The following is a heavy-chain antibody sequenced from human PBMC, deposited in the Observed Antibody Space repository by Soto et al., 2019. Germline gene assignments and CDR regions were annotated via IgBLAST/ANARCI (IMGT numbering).Heavy chain of an antibody. CDR3: ARVLVVPANYYYYYYMDV. D-gene: IGHD2-2*01. CDR2: IYSGGST. Sequence: GGSLRLSCAASGFTVSSNYMSWVRQAPGKGLEWVSVIYSGGSTYYADSVKGRFTISRHNSKNTLYLQMNSLRAEDTAVYYCARVLVVPANYYYYYYMDVWGKGTTVTVSS. V-gene: IGHV3-53*04. CDR1: GFTVSSNY. J-gene: IGHJ6*03.